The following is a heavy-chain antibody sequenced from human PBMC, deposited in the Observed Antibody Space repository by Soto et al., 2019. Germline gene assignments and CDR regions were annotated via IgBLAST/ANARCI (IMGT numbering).Heavy chain of an antibody. CDR3: ARESGTTPHFDY. D-gene: IGHD1-26*01. Sequence: GGSLRLSCAASGFTFSSYGMHWVRQAPGKGLEWVAVIWYDGSNKYYADSVKGRFTISRDNSKNTLYLQMNSLRAEDTAVYYCARESGTTPHFDYWGQGTLVTVSS. J-gene: IGHJ4*02. CDR2: IWYDGSNK. CDR1: GFTFSSYG. V-gene: IGHV3-33*01.